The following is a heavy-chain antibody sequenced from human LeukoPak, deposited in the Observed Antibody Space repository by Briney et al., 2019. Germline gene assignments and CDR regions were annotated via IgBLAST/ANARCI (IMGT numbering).Heavy chain of an antibody. J-gene: IGHJ6*04. CDR2: ISGSGGST. CDR1: GFTFSSYA. CDR3: AKFGSGSAYYYYGMDV. Sequence: GGSLRLSCAASGFTFSSYAMSWVRQAPGTGLEWVSAISGSGGSTYYADSVKGRFTISRDNSKNTLYLQMNSLRAEDTAVYYCAKFGSGSAYYYYGMDVWGKGTTVTVSS. D-gene: IGHD3-10*01. V-gene: IGHV3-23*01.